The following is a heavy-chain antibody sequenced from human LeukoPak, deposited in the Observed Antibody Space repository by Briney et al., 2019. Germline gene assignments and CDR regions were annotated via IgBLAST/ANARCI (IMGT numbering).Heavy chain of an antibody. D-gene: IGHD2-2*01. CDR3: ARLRYCSSTSCLLFDY. Sequence: SETLSLTCAVYGGSFSGYYWSWIRQPPGKGLEWIGEINHSGSTNCNPSLKSRVTISVDTSKNQFSLKLSSVTAADTAVYYCARLRYCSSTSCLLFDYWGQGTLVTVSS. J-gene: IGHJ4*02. V-gene: IGHV4-34*01. CDR1: GGSFSGYY. CDR2: INHSGST.